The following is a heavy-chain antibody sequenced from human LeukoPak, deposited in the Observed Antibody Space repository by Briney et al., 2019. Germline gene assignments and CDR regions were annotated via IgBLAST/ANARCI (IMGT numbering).Heavy chain of an antibody. CDR1: GFTFSSYW. Sequence: GGSMRLSCAAYGFTFSSYWMHWVRPAPGKGLVWVSRINSDGSTTTYADSVKGRFTISRDNAKNTLYLQMNSLRAEDTAVYYCTTTSGTYRFDPWGQGTLVTVSS. V-gene: IGHV3-74*01. CDR2: INSDGSTT. CDR3: TTTSGTYRFDP. J-gene: IGHJ5*02. D-gene: IGHD1-26*01.